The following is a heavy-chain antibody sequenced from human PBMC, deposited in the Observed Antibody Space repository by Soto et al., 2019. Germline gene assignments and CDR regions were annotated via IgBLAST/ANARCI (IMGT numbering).Heavy chain of an antibody. CDR2: IKQDGSEK. CDR1: GCTFSSYW. D-gene: IGHD3-9*01. CDR3: ARAPTDLRYFDWYFDL. V-gene: IGHV3-7*01. J-gene: IGHJ2*01. Sequence: EVQLVAAGGGLVQPGGSLRLSCAASGCTFSSYWMSWVRQAPGTGLEWVANIKQDGSEKYYVDSVKGRFTISRYNAKNSLYRQMNTLIAEDTAVHYCARAPTDLRYFDWYFDLWGRGTLVTVAS.